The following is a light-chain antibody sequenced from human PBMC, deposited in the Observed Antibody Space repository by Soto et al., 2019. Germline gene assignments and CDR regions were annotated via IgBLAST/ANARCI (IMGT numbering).Light chain of an antibody. CDR3: QQRSNLPPVYT. J-gene: IGKJ2*01. V-gene: IGKV3-11*01. Sequence: EIVLTQSPATLSLSPGERATLSCRASQSVSSYLAWYQQKPGQAPRLLIYDAYNRATGIPARFSGSGSGTDFTLTISSLEPEDFAVYYCQQRSNLPPVYTFGQGTKLEIK. CDR2: DAY. CDR1: QSVSSY.